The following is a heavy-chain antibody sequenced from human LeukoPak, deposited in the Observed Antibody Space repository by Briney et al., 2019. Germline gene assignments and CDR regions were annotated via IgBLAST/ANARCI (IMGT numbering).Heavy chain of an antibody. CDR1: GFTFSSYA. Sequence: GGSLRLSCAASGFTFSSYAMSWVRQAPGKGLEWVSAITGSDLSTYYAVTVKGRFTISRDNSKNTLYLQLNSLRAEDTAVYYCAKEYPGYGSAFDYWGQGILVTVSS. V-gene: IGHV3-23*01. CDR2: ITGSDLST. CDR3: AKEYPGYGSAFDY. J-gene: IGHJ4*02. D-gene: IGHD6-25*01.